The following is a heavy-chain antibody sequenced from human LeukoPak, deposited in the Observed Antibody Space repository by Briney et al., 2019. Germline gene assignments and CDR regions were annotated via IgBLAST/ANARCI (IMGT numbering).Heavy chain of an antibody. V-gene: IGHV4-61*02. J-gene: IGHJ4*02. CDR1: GGSVISGTYY. D-gene: IGHD6-6*01. CDR2: IYTSGST. CDR3: AREGAARNFDY. Sequence: PSQTLSLTCTVSGGSVISGTYYWTWIRQPAGKGLEWIGRIYTSGSTNFNPSLKSRVSISLDTSQNQFSLKVSTVTAADTAMYYCAREGAARNFDYWGQGILVTVSS.